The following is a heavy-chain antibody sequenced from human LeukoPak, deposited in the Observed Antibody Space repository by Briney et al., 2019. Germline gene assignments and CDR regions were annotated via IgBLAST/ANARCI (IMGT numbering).Heavy chain of an antibody. Sequence: SGPTLVNPTQTLTLTCTFSGFSLSTSGMRVSWIRQPPGKALEWRARIDWDDDKFYTTSLKTRLTISKDTSKNQVVLTMTNMDPVDTATYYCARMTPWTAYQFDYWGQGTLVTVSS. J-gene: IGHJ4*02. CDR3: ARMTPWTAYQFDY. D-gene: IGHD3/OR15-3a*01. CDR2: IDWDDDK. CDR1: GFSLSTSGMR. V-gene: IGHV2-70*04.